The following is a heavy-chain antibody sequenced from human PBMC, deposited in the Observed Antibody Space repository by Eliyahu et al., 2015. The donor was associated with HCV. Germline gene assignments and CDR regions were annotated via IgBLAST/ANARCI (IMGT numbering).Heavy chain of an antibody. D-gene: IGHD3-22*01. V-gene: IGHV3-30*18. CDR3: AEPWGPYDLRGYHWYAADS. Sequence: GLEWVAVISYDGTNKYYGDAVKGRFTISRDDSKNTLDLQMSSLRTDDTAVYYCAEPWGPYDLRGYHWYAADSWGQXXLVTVSS. J-gene: IGHJ4*02. CDR2: ISYDGTNK.